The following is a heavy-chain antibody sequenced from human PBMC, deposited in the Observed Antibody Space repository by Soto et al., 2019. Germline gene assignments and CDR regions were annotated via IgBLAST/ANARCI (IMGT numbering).Heavy chain of an antibody. V-gene: IGHV4-30-4*01. Sequence: QVQLQESGPGLVKPSQTLSLTCTVSGGSISSGDYYWSWIRQPPGKGLEWIGYIYYSGSTYYNPSLKRRVTISVDTSKPQFPLKLSSVTAADTAVYYCARERPDGSRLDPWGQGTLVTVSS. CDR3: ARERPDGSRLDP. CDR2: IYYSGST. J-gene: IGHJ5*02. CDR1: GGSISSGDYY. D-gene: IGHD6-13*01.